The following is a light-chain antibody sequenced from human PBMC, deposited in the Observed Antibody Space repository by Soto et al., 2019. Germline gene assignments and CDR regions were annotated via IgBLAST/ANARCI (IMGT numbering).Light chain of an antibody. CDR1: SSDVGGYNY. CDR3: SSYAGSNNFVV. V-gene: IGLV2-8*01. CDR2: EVS. Sequence: QSVLTQPPSASGSPGQSVTISCTGTSSDVGGYNYVSWYQQRPGKAPKLMICEVSKRPSGVPDRFSGSKSGNTASLTVSGLQAEDEADYYCSSYAGSNNFVVFGGGTQLT. J-gene: IGLJ2*01.